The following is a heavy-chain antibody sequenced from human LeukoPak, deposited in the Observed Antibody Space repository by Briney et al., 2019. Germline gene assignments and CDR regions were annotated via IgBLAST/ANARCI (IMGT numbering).Heavy chain of an antibody. Sequence: KSSETLSLTCAVYGGSFSGYYWSWIRQPPGKGLEWIGEINHSGSTNYNPSLKSRVTISVDTSKIQFSLKLSSVTAADTAVYYCARALAADGTSWFDPWGQGTLVTVSS. CDR3: ARALAADGTSWFDP. CDR2: INHSGST. CDR1: GGSFSGYY. D-gene: IGHD6-13*01. V-gene: IGHV4-34*01. J-gene: IGHJ5*02.